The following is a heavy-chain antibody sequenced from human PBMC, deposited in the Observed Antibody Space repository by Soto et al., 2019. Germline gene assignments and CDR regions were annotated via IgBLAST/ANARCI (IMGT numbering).Heavy chain of an antibody. D-gene: IGHD3-22*01. J-gene: IGHJ4*02. CDR1: GFTFNNYV. CDR2: ISRSGSGSP. CDR3: ARGRYFDGGDYWVANLAFDY. Sequence: EVQLLESGGGLLQPGGSLRLSCAASGFTFNNYVMNWVRQAPGKGLEWVSSISRSGSGSPYYSDSVKGRFTISRDNSKNTLSLQMNNLRAEATAVYFCARGRYFDGGDYWVANLAFDYWGQGTLVTVSS. V-gene: IGHV3-23*01.